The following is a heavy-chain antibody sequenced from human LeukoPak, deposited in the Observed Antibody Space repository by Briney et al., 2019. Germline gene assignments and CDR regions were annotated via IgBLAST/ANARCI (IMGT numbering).Heavy chain of an antibody. D-gene: IGHD6-13*01. CDR2: IYPGDSHS. J-gene: IGHJ4*02. CDR1: GYPFNKYW. Sequence: GESLKISCTGSGYPFNKYWIAWVRQMPGKGLEWMGIIYPGDSHSAYSPSFQGQVTFSADKSINTAYLQWSSLKASDTAMYFCARLSSSRDQRLDYWGQGTLDTVSS. V-gene: IGHV5-51*01. CDR3: ARLSSSRDQRLDY.